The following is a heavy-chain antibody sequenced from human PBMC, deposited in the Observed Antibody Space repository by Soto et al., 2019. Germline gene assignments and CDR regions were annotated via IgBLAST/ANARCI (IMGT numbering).Heavy chain of an antibody. CDR3: ARGLILWFGELSRRGGYYYYMDV. J-gene: IGHJ6*03. Sequence: QVQLQQWGAGLLKPSETLSLTCAVYGGSFSGYQWTWIRQTPGKGLEWIGEINDSGNINYNPSLKSRVTILVDTAKKQLSLQMSSVTAAATAVYYCARGLILWFGELSRRGGYYYYMDVWGKGTSVTVSS. CDR1: GGSFSGYQ. V-gene: IGHV4-34*01. CDR2: INDSGNI. D-gene: IGHD3-10*01.